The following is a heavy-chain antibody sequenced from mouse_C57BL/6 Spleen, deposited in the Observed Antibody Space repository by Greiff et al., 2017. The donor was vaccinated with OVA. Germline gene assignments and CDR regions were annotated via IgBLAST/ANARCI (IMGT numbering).Heavy chain of an antibody. Sequence: EVQRVESGPGLVKPSQSLSLTCSVTGYSITSGYYWNWIRQFPGNKLEWMGYISYDGSNNYNPSLKNRISITRDTSKNQFFLKLNSVTTEDTATYYCARMVTTRAWFAYWGQGTLVTVSA. J-gene: IGHJ3*01. D-gene: IGHD2-2*01. V-gene: IGHV3-6*01. CDR3: ARMVTTRAWFAY. CDR1: GYSITSGYY. CDR2: ISYDGSN.